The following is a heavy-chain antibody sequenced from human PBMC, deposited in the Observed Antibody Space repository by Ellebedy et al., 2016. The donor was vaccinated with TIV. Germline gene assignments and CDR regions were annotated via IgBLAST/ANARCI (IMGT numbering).Heavy chain of an antibody. J-gene: IGHJ4*02. Sequence: GESLKISCAASGFTFSAYGMHWVRQAPGKGLEWVTYIRYDGSNKYYADSVKGRFTISRDNSKDTLYLQMNSLRAEDTAVYYCANVYSSTWADSWGQGTLVTVSS. CDR3: ANVYSSTWADS. CDR1: GFTFSAYG. CDR2: IRYDGSNK. D-gene: IGHD6-13*01. V-gene: IGHV3-30*02.